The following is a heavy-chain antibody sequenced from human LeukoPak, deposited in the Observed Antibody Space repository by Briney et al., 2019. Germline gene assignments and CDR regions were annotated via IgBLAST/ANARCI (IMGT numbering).Heavy chain of an antibody. D-gene: IGHD2-15*01. J-gene: IGHJ5*02. CDR1: GFIFSGYW. CDR2: IKQDGSEK. V-gene: IGHV3-7*04. Sequence: PGGSLRLSCAASGFIFSGYWMGWVRQAPGKGLEWVANIKQDGSEKYYVDSVKGRFTISRDNAKNSLYLQMNSLRAEDTAVYYCAGVVVVAATDNWFDPWGQGTLVTVSS. CDR3: AGVVVVAATDNWFDP.